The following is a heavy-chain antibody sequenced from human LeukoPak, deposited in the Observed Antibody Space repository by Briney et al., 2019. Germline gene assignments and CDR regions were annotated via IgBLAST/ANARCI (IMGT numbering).Heavy chain of an antibody. D-gene: IGHD2-15*01. Sequence: GGSLRLSCAASRFPFSIYTIQWVRQAPGKGLEWVAVISHDGSKKYYADSVKGRFTISRDNSKNTLYLQMNSLRAEDTAMYYSAGYCTGGNCYGASDYWGQGTLVTVSS. J-gene: IGHJ4*02. V-gene: IGHV3-30-3*01. CDR2: ISHDGSKK. CDR1: RFPFSIYT. CDR3: AGYCTGGNCYGASDY.